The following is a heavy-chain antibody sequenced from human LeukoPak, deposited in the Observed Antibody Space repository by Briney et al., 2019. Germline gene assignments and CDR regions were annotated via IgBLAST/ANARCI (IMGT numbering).Heavy chain of an antibody. Sequence: ASVKLSCKASGYTFTSYTSYDINWVRQASGQGLEWMGWMNPTGGKTGYAQMFQGRVTMTWDTSLNTVYMELSGLTSEDTAVYYCARGFYDSSGYSHDAFDVWGQGSMVTVSS. V-gene: IGHV1-8*01. CDR1: GYTFTSYTSYD. CDR2: MNPTGGKT. J-gene: IGHJ3*01. D-gene: IGHD3-22*01. CDR3: ARGFYDSSGYSHDAFDV.